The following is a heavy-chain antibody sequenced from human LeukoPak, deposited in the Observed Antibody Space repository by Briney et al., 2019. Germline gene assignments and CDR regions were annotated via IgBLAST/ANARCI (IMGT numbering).Heavy chain of an antibody. CDR3: ASRGAFDI. CDR1: GFTFSSYE. J-gene: IGHJ3*02. V-gene: IGHV3-48*03. CDR2: ISSSGSTI. Sequence: GGSLRLPCAASGFTFSSYEMNWVRQAPGKGLEWVSYISSSGSTIYYADSVKGRFTISRDNAKNALYLQMNSLRAEDTAFYYCASRGAFDIWGQGTMVTVSS.